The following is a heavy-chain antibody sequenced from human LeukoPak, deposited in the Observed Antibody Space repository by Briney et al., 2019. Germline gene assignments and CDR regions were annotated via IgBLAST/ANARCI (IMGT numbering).Heavy chain of an antibody. D-gene: IGHD2-15*01. CDR2: INHSGST. Sequence: SETLSLTCAVYGGSFSGYYWSWIRQPPGKGLEWIGEINHSGSTNYNPSLKSRVTISVDTSKNQFSLKLSSITAADTAVYYCARTYCSGGSCVDYWGQGTLVTVSS. V-gene: IGHV4-34*01. J-gene: IGHJ4*02. CDR1: GGSFSGYY. CDR3: ARTYCSGGSCVDY.